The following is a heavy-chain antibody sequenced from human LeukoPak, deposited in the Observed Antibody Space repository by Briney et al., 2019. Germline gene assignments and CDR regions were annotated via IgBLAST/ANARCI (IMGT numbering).Heavy chain of an antibody. J-gene: IGHJ4*02. Sequence: SETLSLTCAVYGGSFSGYYWSWIRQPPGKGLEWIGEINHSGSTNYNPSLKSRVTISVDTSKNQFSLKLSSVTAADTAVYYCAREDDYYVSSGYDYWGQGTLVTVSS. CDR1: GGSFSGYY. CDR2: INHSGST. D-gene: IGHD3-22*01. CDR3: AREDDYYVSSGYDY. V-gene: IGHV4-34*01.